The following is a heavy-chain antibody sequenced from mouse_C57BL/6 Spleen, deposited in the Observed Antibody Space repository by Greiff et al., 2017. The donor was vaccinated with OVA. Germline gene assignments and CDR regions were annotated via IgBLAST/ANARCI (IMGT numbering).Heavy chain of an antibody. CDR3: ARSYSNEGNAMDY. Sequence: VQLQQPGAELVKPGASVKMSCKASGYTFTSYWITWVKQRPGQGLEWIGDIYPGSGSTNYNEKFKSKATLTVDTSSSTAYMQLSSLTSEDSAVYYCARSYSNEGNAMDYWGQGTSVTVSS. CDR1: GYTFTSYW. D-gene: IGHD2-5*01. V-gene: IGHV1-55*01. CDR2: IYPGSGST. J-gene: IGHJ4*01.